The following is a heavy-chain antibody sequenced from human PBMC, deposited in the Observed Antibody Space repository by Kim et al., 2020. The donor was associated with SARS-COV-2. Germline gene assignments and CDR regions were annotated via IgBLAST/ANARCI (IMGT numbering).Heavy chain of an antibody. J-gene: IGHJ3*02. CDR2: IKYDGSEK. V-gene: IGHV3-7*01. CDR1: GFIFKNYW. CDR3: ARARPLDI. Sequence: GGSLRLSCAASGFIFKNYWMSWARQVPGKGLEWVANIKYDGSEKYYVDSVKGRFTISRDNAKNSLYLQMNSLRAEDTAVYYCARARPLDIWGQGTMVTVSS.